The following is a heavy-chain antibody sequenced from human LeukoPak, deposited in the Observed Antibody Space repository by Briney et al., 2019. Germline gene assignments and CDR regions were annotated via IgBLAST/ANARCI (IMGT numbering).Heavy chain of an antibody. V-gene: IGHV3-48*03. CDR2: ISGSGGST. J-gene: IGHJ4*02. CDR3: ARVSESYHDY. Sequence: GGSLRLSCAASGFTFSSYEMNWVRQAPGKGLEWVSAISGSGGSTYYADSVKGRFTSSRDNAKNSLYLQMNSLRADDTAAYYCARVSESYHDYWGQGTLVTVSS. D-gene: IGHD1-26*01. CDR1: GFTFSSYE.